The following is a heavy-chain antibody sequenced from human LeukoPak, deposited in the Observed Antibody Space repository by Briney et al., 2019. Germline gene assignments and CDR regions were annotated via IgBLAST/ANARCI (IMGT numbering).Heavy chain of an antibody. V-gene: IGHV3-23*01. J-gene: IGHJ5*02. CDR1: GFTFNNYA. D-gene: IGHD3-9*01. CDR3: AKDPTSVGGRHDWLLDS. Sequence: PGGSLRLSCEASGFTFNNYAMSWVRQAPGKGLEWVSTIGFGDDSAYYADSVKGRFTISRDNSKNTLYLQMNYLRAEDTAVYYCAKDPTSVGGRHDWLLDSWGQGTLVTVSS. CDR2: IGFGDDSA.